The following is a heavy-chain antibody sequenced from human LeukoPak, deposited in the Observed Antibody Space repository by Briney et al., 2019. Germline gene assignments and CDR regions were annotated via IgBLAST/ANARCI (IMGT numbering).Heavy chain of an antibody. CDR2: IEPDGIER. Sequence: GGSLRLSRAASGFTLSNYWMSWVRQAPGKGLEWVANIEPDGIERNYVVSVKGRFTISRDDAKNSLYLQMNSLGAEDTAVYYCARESTEERPGYWGQGTRVTVSS. CDR1: GFTLSNYW. CDR3: ARESTEERPGY. J-gene: IGHJ4*02. V-gene: IGHV3-7*01. D-gene: IGHD1-1*01.